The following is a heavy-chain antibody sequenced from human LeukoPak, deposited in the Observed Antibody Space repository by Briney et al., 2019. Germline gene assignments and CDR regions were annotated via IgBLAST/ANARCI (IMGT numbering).Heavy chain of an antibody. Sequence: PSQTLSLTCTVSGGAIRRYYWSWIRQPPGKGLAWIGYIYYNGSTNYTHSLKSRVTISLDTSKNQFSLKLMSVTAADTAMYYCARAVVLYYDGSGYSTRFDYWGQGTLVTVSS. V-gene: IGHV4-59*01. CDR3: ARAVVLYYDGSGYSTRFDY. CDR1: GGAIRRYY. D-gene: IGHD3-22*01. J-gene: IGHJ4*02. CDR2: IYYNGST.